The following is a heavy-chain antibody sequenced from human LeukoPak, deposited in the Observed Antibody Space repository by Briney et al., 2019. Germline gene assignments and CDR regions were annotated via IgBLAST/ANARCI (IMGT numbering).Heavy chain of an antibody. CDR1: GGSISSYY. J-gene: IGHJ5*02. CDR3: ARHSGYCSSTSCYDWFDP. V-gene: IGHV4-59*01. Sequence: SETLSLTCTVSGGSISSYYWSWIRQPPGKGLEWIGYIYYSGSTNYNPSLKSRVTISVGTSKNQFSLKLSSVTAADTAVYYCARHSGYCSSTSCYDWFDPWGQGTLVTVSS. CDR2: IYYSGST. D-gene: IGHD2-2*01.